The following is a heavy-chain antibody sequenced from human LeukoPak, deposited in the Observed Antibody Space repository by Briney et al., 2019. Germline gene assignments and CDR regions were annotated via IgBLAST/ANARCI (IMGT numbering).Heavy chain of an antibody. Sequence: ASVKVSCKASGYSFTNHYIHWVRQAAGQGLEWMGIINPSDGGAGYAQKFQGRVTMTRDTSTSIVYMELSSLRSEDTAVYYCAGKAPYDNSGWYFDLWGRGTLVTVSS. CDR1: GYSFTNHY. V-gene: IGHV1-46*01. CDR2: INPSDGGA. D-gene: IGHD4-11*01. CDR3: AGKAPYDNSGWYFDL. J-gene: IGHJ2*01.